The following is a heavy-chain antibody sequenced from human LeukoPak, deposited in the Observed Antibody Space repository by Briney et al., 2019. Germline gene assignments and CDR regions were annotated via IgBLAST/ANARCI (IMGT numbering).Heavy chain of an antibody. CDR3: ARVSIGSWSYYYYYMDV. D-gene: IGHD6-13*01. Sequence: PSETLSLTCAVYGGSFSGYYWSWIRQPPGKGLECIGEINHSGSTNYNPSLKSRVTISVYTSKNQFSLKLSSVTAADTAVYYCARVSIGSWSYYYYYMDVWGKGTTVTVSS. CDR1: GGSFSGYY. J-gene: IGHJ6*03. CDR2: INHSGST. V-gene: IGHV4-34*01.